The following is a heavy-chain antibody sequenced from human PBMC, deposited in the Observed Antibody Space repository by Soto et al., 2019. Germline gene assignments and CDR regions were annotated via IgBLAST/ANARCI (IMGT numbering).Heavy chain of an antibody. V-gene: IGHV3-30-3*01. D-gene: IGHD4-17*01. CDR1: GFTFSSYA. CDR2: ISYDGSNK. CDR3: ARVHPPPYDYGDYDPTGSCDF. J-gene: IGHJ4*02. Sequence: PGVSLSLSCAASGFTFSSYAMHWVRQAPGKGLEWVAVISYDGSNKYYADAVKGRFTISRDNPKNPLYRQMNSLRAEDTAVYYCARVHPPPYDYGDYDPTGSCDFWGQGTLVTVSS.